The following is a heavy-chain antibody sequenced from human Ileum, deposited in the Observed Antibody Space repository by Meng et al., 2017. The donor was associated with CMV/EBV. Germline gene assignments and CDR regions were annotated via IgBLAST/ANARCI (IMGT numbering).Heavy chain of an antibody. CDR3: ARGVEYSSSFGEEFDY. V-gene: IGHV4-31*02. J-gene: IGHJ4*02. CDR1: SIRSGGYY. Sequence: SIRSGGYYGSWIRQHPGKGLEWIGYIYYSGSTYYNPSLKSRVTISVDTSKNQFSLKLSSVTAADTAVYYCARGVEYSSSFGEEFDYWGQGTLVTVSS. D-gene: IGHD6-6*01. CDR2: IYYSGST.